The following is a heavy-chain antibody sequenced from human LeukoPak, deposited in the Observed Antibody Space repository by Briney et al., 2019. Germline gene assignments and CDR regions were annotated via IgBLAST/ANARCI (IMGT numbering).Heavy chain of an antibody. Sequence: ASVKVSCKASGYTFTSYYMHWVRQAPGQGLEWMGIINPSGGSTSYAQKFQGRVTMTRDTSTSTVYMELSSLRSEDTAVYYCARGCCSGGSCYSVGYFDYWGQGTLVTVSS. CDR3: ARGCCSGGSCYSVGYFDY. V-gene: IGHV1-46*01. CDR2: INPSGGST. J-gene: IGHJ4*02. D-gene: IGHD2-15*01. CDR1: GYTFTSYY.